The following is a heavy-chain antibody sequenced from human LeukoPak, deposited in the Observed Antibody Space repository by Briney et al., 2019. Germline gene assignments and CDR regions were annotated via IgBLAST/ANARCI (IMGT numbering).Heavy chain of an antibody. D-gene: IGHD6-13*01. V-gene: IGHV1-2*04. CDR2: INPNSGGT. J-gene: IGHJ3*02. Sequence: GASVKVSCKASGYTFTGYYMHWVRQAPGQGLEWMGWINPNSGGTNYAQKFQGWVTMTRDTSISTAYMELSRLRSDDTAVYYCARAPSPTAAGTAGAFDIWGQGTMVTVSS. CDR3: ARAPSPTAAGTAGAFDI. CDR1: GYTFTGYY.